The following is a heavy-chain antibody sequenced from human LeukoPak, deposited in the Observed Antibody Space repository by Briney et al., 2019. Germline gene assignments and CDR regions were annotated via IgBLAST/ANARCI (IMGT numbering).Heavy chain of an antibody. CDR1: GYTFTSYD. CDR3: AREFNWNEPSYYYMDV. Sequence: ASVKVFCKASGYTFTSYDINWVRQATGQELEWMGWMNPNSGNTGYAQKFQGRLAMTRKTPISTAYMELSSLRSEDTAVDYGAREFNWNEPSYYYMDVWGKGTTVSVSS. V-gene: IGHV1-8*01. CDR2: MNPNSGNT. J-gene: IGHJ6*03. D-gene: IGHD1-20*01.